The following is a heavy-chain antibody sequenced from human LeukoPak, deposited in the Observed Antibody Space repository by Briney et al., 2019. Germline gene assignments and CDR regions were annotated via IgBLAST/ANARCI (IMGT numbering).Heavy chain of an antibody. CDR1: GYSFTSYW. D-gene: IGHD3-22*01. V-gene: IGHV5-10-1*01. J-gene: IGHJ4*02. CDR3: ARGEGGYYDY. CDR2: IDPSDSYT. Sequence: GESLLISCKGPGYSFTSYWISWVRQMPGKGLEWMGRIDPSDSYTNYSPSFQGHVTISADKSISTAYLQWSSLKASDTAMYYCARGEGGYYDYWGQGTLVTVSS.